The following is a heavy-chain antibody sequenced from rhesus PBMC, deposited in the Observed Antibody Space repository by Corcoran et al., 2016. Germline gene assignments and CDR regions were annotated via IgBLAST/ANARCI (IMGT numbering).Heavy chain of an antibody. D-gene: IGHD4-29*01. CDR3: AREGYGSSYVDFDY. J-gene: IGHJ4*01. CDR1: GGSICSNY. Sequence: QVQLQESGPGLVKPSETLSLTCAVSGGSICSNYWSWTRQARGKGLEWIGRLDGRGGHTDDHPSLKSRVTTSTDTSKNQFSLKLSSVTAADTAVYYCAREGYGSSYVDFDYWGQGVLVTVSS. CDR2: LDGRGGHT. V-gene: IGHV4-160*01.